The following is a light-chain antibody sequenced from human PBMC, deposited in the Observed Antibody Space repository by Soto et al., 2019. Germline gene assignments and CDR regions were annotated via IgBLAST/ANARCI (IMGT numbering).Light chain of an antibody. CDR1: SSNIGAGYD. J-gene: IGLJ1*01. CDR2: GNN. CDR3: QSYDSSLTALYV. V-gene: IGLV1-40*01. Sequence: QSALTQPPSVSGAPGQTVTISCIGTSSNIGAGYDVHWYQQLAGTAPKLLIFGNNNRPSGVPDRFSASKTGTSASLAITGLQAEDEADYYCQSYDSSLTALYVFGTGTKVTVL.